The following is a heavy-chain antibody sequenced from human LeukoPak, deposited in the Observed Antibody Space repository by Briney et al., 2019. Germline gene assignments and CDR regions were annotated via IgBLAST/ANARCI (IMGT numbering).Heavy chain of an antibody. Sequence: ASVKVSCKVSGYTLTELSMHWARQAPGKGLEWMGGFDPEDGETIYAQKFQGRVTMTEDTSTDTAYMELGSLRSEDTAVYYCATDVVGASDFDYWGQGTLVTVSS. D-gene: IGHD1-26*01. CDR3: ATDVVGASDFDY. V-gene: IGHV1-24*01. CDR2: FDPEDGET. CDR1: GYTLTELS. J-gene: IGHJ4*02.